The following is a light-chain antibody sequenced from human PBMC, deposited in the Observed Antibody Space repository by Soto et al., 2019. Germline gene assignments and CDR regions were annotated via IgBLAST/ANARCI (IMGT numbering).Light chain of an antibody. Sequence: IVLTHSPGTLSLSPGDRATLSCRASQRVSTNSLAWYQKKSGQAPRLLIFDASSRATGIPDRFSGSGSGTDFTLTISRLEPEDFAVFYCQQYGTSPWTFGQGTKVDI. CDR3: QQYGTSPWT. J-gene: IGKJ1*01. CDR1: QRVSTNS. CDR2: DAS. V-gene: IGKV3-20*01.